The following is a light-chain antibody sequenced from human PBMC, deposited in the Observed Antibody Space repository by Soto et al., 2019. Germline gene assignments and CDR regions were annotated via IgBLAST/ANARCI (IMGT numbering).Light chain of an antibody. CDR3: QQSYSTPQT. V-gene: IGKV1-39*01. CDR2: AAS. CDR1: QSISSY. Sequence: DIQMTQSPSSLSASVGDRVTITCRASQSISSYLNWYQQKPGKALKLLIYAASSLQSGVPSRFSGSGSGTDFTLTISSLQPKDFATYYCQQSYSTPQTFGQGTKVDIK. J-gene: IGKJ1*01.